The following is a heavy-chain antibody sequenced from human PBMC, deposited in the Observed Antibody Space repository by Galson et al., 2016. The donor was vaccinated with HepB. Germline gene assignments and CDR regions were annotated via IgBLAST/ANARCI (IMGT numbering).Heavy chain of an antibody. CDR3: ARPKDTGRHHIWYFDL. CDR1: GVSVNSGGFS. J-gene: IGHJ2*01. Sequence: TLSLTCAVSGVSVNSGGFSWTWIRQFPGKGLEWIGFIANSGFTYCNPSLKSRIIISVDTSENRFSLKLSSVTAADTAVYYCARPKDTGRHHIWYFDLWGRGTLVTVSS. D-gene: IGHD1-26*01. CDR2: IANSGFT. V-gene: IGHV4-31*11.